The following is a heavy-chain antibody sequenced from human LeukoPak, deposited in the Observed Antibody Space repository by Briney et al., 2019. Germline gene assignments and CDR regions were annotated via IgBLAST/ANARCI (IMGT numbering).Heavy chain of an antibody. CDR2: ISAYNGNT. CDR3: ARGVVSGWVVVMTYFDY. V-gene: IGHV1-18*01. Sequence: ASVTVSCTASGYTFTSYSISWVRQAPGQGLEWRGWISAYNGNTNYAQKLQGRVTMTTDTSTSTAYMELRSLRSDDTAVYYCARGVVSGWVVVMTYFDYWGQGTLVTVSS. J-gene: IGHJ4*02. CDR1: GYTFTSYS. D-gene: IGHD3-22*01.